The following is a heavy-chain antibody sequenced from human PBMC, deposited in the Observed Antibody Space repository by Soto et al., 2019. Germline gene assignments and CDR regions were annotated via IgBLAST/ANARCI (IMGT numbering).Heavy chain of an antibody. CDR1: GFTFTTYA. J-gene: IGHJ4*02. V-gene: IGHV3-23*01. CDR2: ISSSGDVP. D-gene: IGHD4-17*01. CDR3: AKVNSIVGDGDHDY. Sequence: EVQLLESGGGLLKPGGSLRLSCAASGFTFTTYAMSWVRQPPGKGLEWVSGISSSGDVPYYADSVKGRFTISRDQSKKTVYLQMNSLRAEDSALYYCAKVNSIVGDGDHDYWGQGTLVSVSS.